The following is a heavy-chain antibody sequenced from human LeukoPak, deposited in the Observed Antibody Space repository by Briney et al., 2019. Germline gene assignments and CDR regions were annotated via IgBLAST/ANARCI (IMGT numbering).Heavy chain of an antibody. V-gene: IGHV3-30*04. CDR1: GFTFSSYA. CDR2: ISYDGSNR. CDR3: ARVPPYSSGFLNGMDV. Sequence: GGSLRLYCAASGFTFSSYAMHWVRQAPGKGLEWVAVISYDGSNRYYADSVKGRFTICRDNSKNTLYLQMNSLRAEDTAVYYCARVPPYSSGFLNGMDVWGKGTTVTVSS. D-gene: IGHD6-19*01. J-gene: IGHJ6*04.